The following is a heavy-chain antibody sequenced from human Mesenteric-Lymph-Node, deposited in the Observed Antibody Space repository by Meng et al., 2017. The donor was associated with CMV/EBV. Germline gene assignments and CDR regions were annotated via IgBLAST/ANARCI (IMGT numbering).Heavy chain of an antibody. D-gene: IGHD6-6*01. CDR1: GFTVSSNY. V-gene: IGHV3-53*01. CDR3: AKVVYSSSMDFDY. Sequence: GGSLRLSCAASGFTVSSNYMNWVRQGPGKGLEWVSVIYSGGATHYADSVKGRFTISRDSSKNTLYLQMNSLRAEDTAVYYCAKVVYSSSMDFDYWGQGTLVTVSS. J-gene: IGHJ4*02. CDR2: IYSGGAT.